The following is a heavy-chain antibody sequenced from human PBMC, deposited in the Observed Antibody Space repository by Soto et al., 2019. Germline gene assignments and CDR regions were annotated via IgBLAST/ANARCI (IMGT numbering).Heavy chain of an antibody. Sequence: EVQLVESGGGLVQPGGSLRLSCAASGFTFSTYWMHWVRQAPGKGLVWVSRINSDGSTTDYAESVRGRFTISRDNAKNTLYLQMKSLRAEDTAVYYRARDQGYCSGGSCYVAGYWGQGTLVTVSS. D-gene: IGHD2-15*01. CDR1: GFTFSTYW. V-gene: IGHV3-74*01. J-gene: IGHJ4*02. CDR2: INSDGSTT. CDR3: ARDQGYCSGGSCYVAGY.